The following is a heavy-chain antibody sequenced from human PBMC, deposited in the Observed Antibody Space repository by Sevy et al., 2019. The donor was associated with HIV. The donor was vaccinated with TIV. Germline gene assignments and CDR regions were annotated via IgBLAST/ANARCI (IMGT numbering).Heavy chain of an antibody. Sequence: GGSLRLSCAASGFSFSSYAMHWVRQAPGKGLEWVAVIWYDGSNKYYADSVKGRFTISRDNSKNTMYLQMNSLRAEDTGVYYCARVGSWYHEFDYWGQGTLVTVSS. J-gene: IGHJ4*02. V-gene: IGHV3-33*01. CDR3: ARVGSWYHEFDY. CDR2: IWYDGSNK. D-gene: IGHD3-10*01. CDR1: GFSFSSYA.